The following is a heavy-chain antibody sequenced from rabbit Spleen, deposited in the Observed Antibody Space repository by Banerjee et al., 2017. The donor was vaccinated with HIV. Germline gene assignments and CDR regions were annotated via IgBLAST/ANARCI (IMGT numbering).Heavy chain of an antibody. CDR1: GFSFSYSYW. V-gene: IGHV1S45*01. CDR2: IAGSSSGFT. Sequence: QEQLVESGGDLAKPEGSLTLTCTASGFSFSYSYWICWVRQAPGKGLEWISCIAGSSSGFTYSATWAKGRFTISKTSSTTVTLQMTRLTAADTATYFCARDTSSSFSSYGMDLWGPGTLVTVS. J-gene: IGHJ6*01. CDR3: ARDTSSSFSSYGMDL. D-gene: IGHD1-1*01.